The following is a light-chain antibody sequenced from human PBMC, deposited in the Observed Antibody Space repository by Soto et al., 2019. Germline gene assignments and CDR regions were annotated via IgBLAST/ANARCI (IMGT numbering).Light chain of an antibody. Sequence: DIQMTQSPSALSASVGDRVTITCRASQSIGTWLAWYQQKSGKAPKLLIYKASTLESGVPSRFIGSGSGTEFPTTVTPVQPDDFASYYCHQYYSSWTFGQGTKVEIK. J-gene: IGKJ1*01. CDR3: HQYYSSWT. V-gene: IGKV1-5*03. CDR1: QSIGTW. CDR2: KAS.